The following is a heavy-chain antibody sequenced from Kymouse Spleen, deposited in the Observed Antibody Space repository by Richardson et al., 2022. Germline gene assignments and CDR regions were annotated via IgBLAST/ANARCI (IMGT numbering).Heavy chain of an antibody. V-gene: IGHV3-7*01. CDR3: ASTYYYGSGSYPYYYYYGMDV. CDR1: GFTFSSYW. Sequence: EVQLVESGGGLVQPGGSLRLSCAASGFTFSSYWMSWVRQAPGKGLEWVANIKQDGSEKYYVDSVKGRFTISRDNAKNSLYLQMNSLRAEDTAVYYCASTYYYGSGSYPYYYYYGMDVWGQGTTVTVSS. CDR2: IKQDGSEK. D-gene: IGHD3-10*01. J-gene: IGHJ6*02.